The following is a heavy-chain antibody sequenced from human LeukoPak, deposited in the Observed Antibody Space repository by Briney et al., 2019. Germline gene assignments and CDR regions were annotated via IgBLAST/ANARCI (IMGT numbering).Heavy chain of an antibody. Sequence: GGSLRLSCAASGFTFSSYWMHWVRQAPGKGLEWVSSISSSSSYIYYADSVKGRFTISRDNAKNSLYLQMNSLRAEDTAVYYCARDHSVDGRYFDWLKDAFDIWGQGTMVTVSS. CDR1: GFTFSSYW. CDR2: ISSSSSYI. D-gene: IGHD3-9*01. J-gene: IGHJ3*02. V-gene: IGHV3-21*01. CDR3: ARDHSVDGRYFDWLKDAFDI.